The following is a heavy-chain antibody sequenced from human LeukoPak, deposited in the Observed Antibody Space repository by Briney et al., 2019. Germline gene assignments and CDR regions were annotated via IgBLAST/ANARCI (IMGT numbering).Heavy chain of an antibody. V-gene: IGHV4-30-4*01. CDR3: ARQGYDSSGYFDY. CDR2: IYYSGST. J-gene: IGHJ4*02. CDR1: GGSISSGDYY. D-gene: IGHD3-22*01. Sequence: NPSQTLSLTCTVSGGSISSGDYYWSWIRQPPGKGLEWIGYIYYSGSTYYNPSLKSRVTISVDTSKNQFSLKLSSVTAADTAVYYCARQGYDSSGYFDYWGQGTLVTVSS.